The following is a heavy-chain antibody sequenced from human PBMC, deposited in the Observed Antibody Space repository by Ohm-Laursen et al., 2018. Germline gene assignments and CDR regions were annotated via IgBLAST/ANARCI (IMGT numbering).Heavy chain of an antibody. CDR3: ASSPMTTVTTSY. D-gene: IGHD4-17*01. V-gene: IGHV3-30*03. Sequence: SSLRLSCTAFGFTFSSYGMHWVRQAPGKGLEWVAVISKDGSNKYSAESVKGRFTISRDNSKNTLYLQMNSLRAEDTAVYYCASSPMTTVTTSYWGQGTLVTVSS. J-gene: IGHJ4*02. CDR2: ISKDGSNK. CDR1: GFTFSSYG.